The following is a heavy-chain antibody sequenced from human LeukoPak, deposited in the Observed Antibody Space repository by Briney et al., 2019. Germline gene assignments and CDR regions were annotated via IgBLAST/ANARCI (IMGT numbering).Heavy chain of an antibody. V-gene: IGHV4-59*12. CDR2: IYGSGST. CDR1: GASISSWY. J-gene: IGHJ4*02. D-gene: IGHD6-13*01. Sequence: PSETLSLTCTVSGASISSWYWSWIRQPPGKGLEWIGYIYGSGSTNYNPSLKSRVTISVDTSKNQFSLKLSSVTAADTAVYYCARGSRSSSWPYWGQGTLVTVSS. CDR3: ARGSRSSSWPY.